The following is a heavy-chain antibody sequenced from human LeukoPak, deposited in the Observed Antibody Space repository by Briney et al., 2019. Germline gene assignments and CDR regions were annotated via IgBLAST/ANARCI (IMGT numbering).Heavy chain of an antibody. Sequence: PGGSLRLSCAASGFTFSSYSMNWVRQAPGKGLEWVSSISSSSSYIYYADSVKGRFTISRDNAKNSLYLQMNSLRAEDTAVYFCAKGGGSYGWDLQHWGQGTLVTVSS. V-gene: IGHV3-21*01. CDR2: ISSSSSYI. D-gene: IGHD1-26*01. J-gene: IGHJ1*01. CDR3: AKGGGSYGWDLQH. CDR1: GFTFSSYS.